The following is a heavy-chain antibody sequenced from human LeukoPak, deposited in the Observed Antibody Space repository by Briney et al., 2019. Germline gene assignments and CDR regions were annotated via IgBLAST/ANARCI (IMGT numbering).Heavy chain of an antibody. CDR3: ARGRGGEYGGKVDY. CDR1: GGSISSGDYY. Sequence: SQTLSLTCTVSGGSISSGDYYWSWIRQPPGKGLEWIGEINHSGSTNYNPSLKSRVTISVDTSKNQFSLKLSSVTAADTAVYYCARGRGGEYGGKVDYWGQGTLVTVSS. J-gene: IGHJ4*02. CDR2: INHSGST. V-gene: IGHV4-30-4*01. D-gene: IGHD4-23*01.